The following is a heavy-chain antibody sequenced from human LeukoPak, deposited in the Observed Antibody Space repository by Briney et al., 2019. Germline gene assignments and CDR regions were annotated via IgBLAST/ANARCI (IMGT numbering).Heavy chain of an antibody. CDR3: ARASTTVEFLWFDP. J-gene: IGHJ5*02. D-gene: IGHD4-23*01. CDR1: GGSISSSSYY. CDR2: IYYSGST. V-gene: IGHV4-39*07. Sequence: SETLSLTCTVSGGSISSSSYYWGWIRQPPGKGLEWIGSIYYSGSTYYNPSLKSRVTISVDTSKNQFSLKLSSVTAADTAVYYCARASTTVEFLWFDPWGQGTLVTVSS.